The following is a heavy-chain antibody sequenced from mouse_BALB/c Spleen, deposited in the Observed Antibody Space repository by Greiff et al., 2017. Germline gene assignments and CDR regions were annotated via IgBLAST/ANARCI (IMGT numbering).Heavy chain of an antibody. J-gene: IGHJ3*01. Sequence: VQLQQSGAELVKPGASVTLSCTASGFNIKDPYMHWVKQRPEQGLEWIGRIDPANGNTKYDPKFQGKATITADTSSNTAYLQLSSLTSEDTAVYYCAPYGSSYDWFAYWGQGTLVTVSA. D-gene: IGHD1-1*01. CDR2: IDPANGNT. CDR1: GFNIKDPY. V-gene: IGHV14-3*02. CDR3: APYGSSYDWFAY.